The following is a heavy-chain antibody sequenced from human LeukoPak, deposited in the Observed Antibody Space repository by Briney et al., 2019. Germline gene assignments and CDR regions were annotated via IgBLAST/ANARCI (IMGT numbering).Heavy chain of an antibody. D-gene: IGHD3-22*01. J-gene: IGHJ4*02. CDR1: GGSIRSNDYF. CDR3: ARLARYYELDY. V-gene: IGHV4-39*07. Sequence: SETLSLTCIVSGGSIRSNDYFWGWVRQSPGKGLEWIGSIDYSGSTNYNPSLKSRVTISVDTSKNQFSLKLSSVTAADTAVYYCARLARYYELDYWGQGTLVTVSS. CDR2: IDYSGST.